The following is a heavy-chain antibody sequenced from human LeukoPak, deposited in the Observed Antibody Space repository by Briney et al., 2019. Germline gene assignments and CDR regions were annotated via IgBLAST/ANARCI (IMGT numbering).Heavy chain of an antibody. J-gene: IGHJ4*02. CDR3: ARATRYYYDSSGYYYIGY. CDR1: GYTFTGYY. Sequence: ASVKVSCKASGYTFTGYYIHWVRQAPGQGLEWMGWINPNSGGTNYAQKFQGRVTMTRDTSISTAYMELSRLRSDDTAVYYCARATRYYYDSSGYYYIGYWGQGTLVTVSS. V-gene: IGHV1-2*02. D-gene: IGHD3-22*01. CDR2: INPNSGGT.